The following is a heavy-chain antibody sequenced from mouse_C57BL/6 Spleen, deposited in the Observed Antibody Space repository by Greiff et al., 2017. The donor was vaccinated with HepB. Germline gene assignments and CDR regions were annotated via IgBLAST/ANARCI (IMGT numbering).Heavy chain of an antibody. CDR3: ARQGYYGSSYDYFDY. CDR2: ISSGGSYT. J-gene: IGHJ2*01. V-gene: IGHV5-6*02. CDR1: GFTFSSYG. Sequence: DVKLVESGGDLVKPGGSLKLSCAASGFTFSSYGMSWVRQTPDKRLEWVATISSGGSYTYYPDSVKGRFTISRDNAKNTLYLQMSSLKSEDTAMYYCARQGYYGSSYDYFDYWGQGTTLTVSS. D-gene: IGHD1-1*01.